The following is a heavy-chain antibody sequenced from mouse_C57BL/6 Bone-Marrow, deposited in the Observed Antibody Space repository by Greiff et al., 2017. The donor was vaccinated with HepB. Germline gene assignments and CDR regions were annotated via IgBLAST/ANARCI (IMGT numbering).Heavy chain of an antibody. V-gene: IGHV1-64*01. Sequence: QVQLKQPGAELVKPGASVKLSCKASGYTFTSYWMHWVKQRPGQGLEWIGMIHPNSGSTNYNEKFKSKATLTVDKSSSTTYMQLSSLTSEDSAVYDCSRSYYSKFAYWGQGTVVTVSA. CDR1: GYTFTSYW. CDR3: SRSYYSKFAY. J-gene: IGHJ3*01. CDR2: IHPNSGST. D-gene: IGHD2-5*01.